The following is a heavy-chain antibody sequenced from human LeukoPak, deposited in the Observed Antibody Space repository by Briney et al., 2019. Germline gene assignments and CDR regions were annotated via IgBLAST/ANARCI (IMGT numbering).Heavy chain of an antibody. J-gene: IGHJ4*02. V-gene: IGHV1-2*02. CDR2: INPNSGGT. Sequence: ASVKVSCKASGYTFTGYYMHWVRQAPGQGLEWMGWINPNSGGTNYAQKFQGRVTMTRDMSTSTVYMELSSLRSEDTAVYYCARDHHIAAAGYFDYWGQGTLVTVSS. CDR3: ARDHHIAAAGYFDY. D-gene: IGHD6-13*01. CDR1: GYTFTGYY.